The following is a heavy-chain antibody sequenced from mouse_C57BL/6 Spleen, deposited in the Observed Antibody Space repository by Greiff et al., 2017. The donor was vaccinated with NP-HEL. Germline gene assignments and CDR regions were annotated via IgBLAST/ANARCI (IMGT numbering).Heavy chain of an antibody. CDR2: ISSGNTTI. J-gene: IGHJ2*01. CDR1: GFTFSDYG. CDR3: ARYYYGTSYYFDY. V-gene: IGHV5-17*01. Sequence: EVQVVESGGGLVKPGGSLKLSCAASGFTFSDYGMHWVRQAPEKGLEWVAYISSGNTTIYYADTVKGRFTISRDNAKNTLFLQMTSLRSEDTAMYYCARYYYGTSYYFDYWGQGTTLTVSS. D-gene: IGHD1-1*01.